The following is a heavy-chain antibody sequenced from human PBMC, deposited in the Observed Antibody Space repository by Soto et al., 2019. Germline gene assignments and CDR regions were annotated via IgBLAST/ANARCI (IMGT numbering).Heavy chain of an antibody. D-gene: IGHD6-13*01. Sequence: QVQLVQSGAEVKKPGASVKVSCKASGYTFTSYDINWVRQATGQGLEWMGWMNPNSDNPGYAQKYQGRVTMTRNTSISTAYMELSSLRSEDTAVYYCARGGQARIPAAGPPYWGQGTLVTVSS. V-gene: IGHV1-8*01. J-gene: IGHJ4*02. CDR2: MNPNSDNP. CDR3: ARGGQARIPAAGPPY. CDR1: GYTFTSYD.